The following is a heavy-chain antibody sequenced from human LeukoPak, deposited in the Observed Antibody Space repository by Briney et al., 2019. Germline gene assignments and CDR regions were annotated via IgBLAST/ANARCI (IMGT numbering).Heavy chain of an antibody. CDR3: ARGPVDAVFGVSTED. Sequence: EASVTVSFTASGYTFTSYDINWVRQATGQGLEWMGWMNPNSGNTGYAQKFQGRVSMTRDTSISTAYMELSSLRSEDTAVYYCARGPVDAVFGVSTEDWGQGTTVTVSS. CDR2: MNPNSGNT. J-gene: IGHJ6*02. CDR1: GYTFTSYD. D-gene: IGHD3-10*02. V-gene: IGHV1-8*01.